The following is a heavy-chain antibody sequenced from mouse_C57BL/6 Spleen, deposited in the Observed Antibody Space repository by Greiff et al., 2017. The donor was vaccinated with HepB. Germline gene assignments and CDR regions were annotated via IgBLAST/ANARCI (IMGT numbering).Heavy chain of an antibody. J-gene: IGHJ2*01. CDR3: ARDCYDGYFDY. Sequence: EVQRVESGGGLVKPGGSLKLSCAASGFTFRSYAMSWVRQTPEKRLEWVATISDGGSYTYYPDNVKGRCTISRDNAKNNLYLQMSHLKSEDTAMYYCARDCYDGYFDYWGQGTTLTVSS. CDR1: GFTFRSYA. CDR2: ISDGGSYT. D-gene: IGHD2-3*01. V-gene: IGHV5-4*01.